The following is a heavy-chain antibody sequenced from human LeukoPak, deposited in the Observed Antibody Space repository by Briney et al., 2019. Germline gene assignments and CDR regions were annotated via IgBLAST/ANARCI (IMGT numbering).Heavy chain of an antibody. CDR1: GFTFSSYG. CDR3: ARRNYDYVWGSYRQRNWFDP. V-gene: IGHV3-33*01. Sequence: YPGRSLRLSCAASGFTFSSYGMHWVRQAPGKGLEWVAVIWYDGSNKYYADSVKGRSTISRDNSKNTLYLQMNSLRAEDTAVYYCARRNYDYVWGSYRQRNWFDPWGQGTLVTVSS. CDR2: IWYDGSNK. J-gene: IGHJ5*02. D-gene: IGHD3-16*02.